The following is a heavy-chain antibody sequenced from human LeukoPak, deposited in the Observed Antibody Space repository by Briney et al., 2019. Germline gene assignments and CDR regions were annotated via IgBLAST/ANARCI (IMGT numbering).Heavy chain of an antibody. CDR3: ASWYSSGFDY. CDR2: IYPGDSDT. Sequence: GESLEIYFKGSGCGFTSYWLDLVRPMPGKGLEWMRIIYPGDSDTRYSPSFQGQVTISADKSISTAYLQWSSLKASDTAMYYCASWYSSGFDYWGQGTLVTVSS. D-gene: IGHD6-19*01. V-gene: IGHV5-51*01. CDR1: GCGFTSYW. J-gene: IGHJ4*02.